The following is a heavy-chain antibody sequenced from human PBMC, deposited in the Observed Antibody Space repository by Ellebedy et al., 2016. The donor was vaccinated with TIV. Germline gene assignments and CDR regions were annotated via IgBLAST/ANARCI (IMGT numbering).Heavy chain of an antibody. CDR3: AKGRGGSYYSSIDY. CDR1: GFTFSSYG. CDR2: ISYDGSNK. J-gene: IGHJ4*02. Sequence: GESLKISCAASGFTFSSYGMHWVRQAPGQGLEWVAVISYDGSNKYYADSVKGRFTISRDNSKNTLYLQMNSLRAEDTVVYYCAKGRGGSYYSSIDYWGQGTLVTVSS. V-gene: IGHV3-30*18. D-gene: IGHD1-26*01.